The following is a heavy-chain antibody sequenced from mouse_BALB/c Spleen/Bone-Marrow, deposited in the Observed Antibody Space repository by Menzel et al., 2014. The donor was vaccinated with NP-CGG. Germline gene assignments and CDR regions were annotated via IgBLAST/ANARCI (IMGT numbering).Heavy chain of an antibody. D-gene: IGHD4-1*01. CDR3: ARWEYYAMDY. CDR1: GFNIKDTH. Sequence: EVQLQQSGAELVKPGASVKLSCTASGFNIKDTHMHWVKQRPEQGLEWIGRIDPANGNTKYDPKFQGKATITADTSSNAAYLQLSSLTSEDTAVYYCARWEYYAMDYWGQGTSVNVTS. V-gene: IGHV14-3*02. CDR2: IDPANGNT. J-gene: IGHJ4*01.